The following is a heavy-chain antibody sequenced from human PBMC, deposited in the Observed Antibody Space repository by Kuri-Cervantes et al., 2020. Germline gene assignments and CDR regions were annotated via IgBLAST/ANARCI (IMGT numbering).Heavy chain of an antibody. CDR3: ARGDYDSWSGYPSGAFDI. V-gene: IGHV4-61*01. D-gene: IGHD3-3*01. Sequence: ESLKISCTVSGGSVSSGSYYWSWIRQPPGKGLEWIGYIYYSGSTNYNPSLKSRVTISVDTSKNQFSLKLSSVTAADTAVYYCARGDYDSWSGYPSGAFDIWGQGTMVTVSS. CDR2: IYYSGST. J-gene: IGHJ3*02. CDR1: GGSVSSGSYY.